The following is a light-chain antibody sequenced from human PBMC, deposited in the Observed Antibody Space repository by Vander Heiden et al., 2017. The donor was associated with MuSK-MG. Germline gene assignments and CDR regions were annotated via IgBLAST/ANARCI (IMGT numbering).Light chain of an antibody. V-gene: IGKV3D-15*01. Sequence: EIVMMQSPATLSVSPGERATLSCRASQSVSSNLAWYQQKPGQAPRLLIYGASTRATGIPARFSGSGSGTEFTLTISSLQSEDLAVYYCQQYNNWPPVTFGGGSRVEIQ. CDR3: QQYNNWPPVT. CDR2: GAS. J-gene: IGKJ4*01. CDR1: QSVSSN.